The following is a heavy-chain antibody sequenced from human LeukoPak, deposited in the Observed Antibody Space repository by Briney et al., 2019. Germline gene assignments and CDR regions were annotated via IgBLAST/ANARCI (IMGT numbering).Heavy chain of an antibody. Sequence: SGALSLTCTVSGGSVSSGSYYWSWIRQPPGEGLEWIGYIYYSGSNNYNPSLKSRVTISVDTSKNQFSLKLSSVTAADTAVYYCASRYFDWLSGDAEYFQHWGQGTLVTVSS. CDR2: IYYSGSN. J-gene: IGHJ1*01. CDR3: ASRYFDWLSGDAEYFQH. D-gene: IGHD3-9*01. V-gene: IGHV4-61*01. CDR1: GGSVSSGSYY.